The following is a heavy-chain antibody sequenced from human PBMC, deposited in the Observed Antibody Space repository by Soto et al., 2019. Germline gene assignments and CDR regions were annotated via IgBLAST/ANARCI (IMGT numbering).Heavy chain of an antibody. D-gene: IGHD3-10*01. CDR1: RFTFSNAG. CDR2: IKSKTDGGTT. CDR3: TTGTTTIIRVDY. Sequence: SCAACRFTFSNAGMSWVRQAPGKGLEWVGRIKSKTDGGTTDYAAPVKGRFSISRDDSKTTLFLQMNSLKTEDTAVYYCTTGTTTIIRVDYWGQGTLVTVSS. V-gene: IGHV3-15*01. J-gene: IGHJ4*02.